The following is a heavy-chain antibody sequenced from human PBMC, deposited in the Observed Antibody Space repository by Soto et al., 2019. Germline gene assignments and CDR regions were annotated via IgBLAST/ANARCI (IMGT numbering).Heavy chain of an antibody. CDR3: AMTPCGGGRCDTAFAV. CDR2: IWQGGNT. J-gene: IGHJ3*01. V-gene: IGHV4-4*02. D-gene: IGHD2-15*01. CDR1: GVSITTDKW. Sequence: QVQLQESGPRLVKPSETLFLTCTVSGVSITTDKWWSWVRQPPGKGLEWIGEIWQGGNTDSNPSLXSXVXVXXDRSSNQFSLRVTSVTAADTAVYYCAMTPCGGGRCDTAFAVWGQGTTVTVSP.